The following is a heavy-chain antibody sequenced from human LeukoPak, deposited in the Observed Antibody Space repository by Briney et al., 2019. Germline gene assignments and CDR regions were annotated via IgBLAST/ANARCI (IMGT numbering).Heavy chain of an antibody. CDR1: GVSISRFY. CDR2: IYSGVPT. D-gene: IGHD1-1*01. CDR3: VQTTGWPGFDY. J-gene: IGHJ4*02. V-gene: IGHV4-4*09. Sequence: SETLSLTCTTSGVSISRFYWSWVRQPPGKGLEWIGNIYSGVPTYFNPSLKSRVIISVDTSKNQFSLNLTSVTAAHTAMYYCVQTTGWPGFDYWGQGILVTVSS.